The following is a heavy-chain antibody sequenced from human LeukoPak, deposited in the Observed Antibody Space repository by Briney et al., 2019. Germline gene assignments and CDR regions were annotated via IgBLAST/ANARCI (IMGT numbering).Heavy chain of an antibody. CDR3: AKDRRSQWLVQDY. J-gene: IGHJ4*02. Sequence: GGSLRLSCAASGFTFSSYTMSWVRQAPGKGLEWVSAISGSGGSTYYADSVKGRFTISRDNSKNTLYLQMNSLRAEDTAVYYCAKDRRSQWLVQDYWGQGTLVTVSS. CDR1: GFTFSSYT. CDR2: ISGSGGST. V-gene: IGHV3-23*01. D-gene: IGHD6-19*01.